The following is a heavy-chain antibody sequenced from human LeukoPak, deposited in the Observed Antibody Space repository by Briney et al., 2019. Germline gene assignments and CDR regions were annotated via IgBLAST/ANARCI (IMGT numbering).Heavy chain of an antibody. J-gene: IGHJ4*02. CDR1: GGSFSGYY. V-gene: IGHV4-34*01. CDR3: ARASGVQLWYDF. Sequence: SETLSLTCAVYGGSFSGYYWSWIRQPPGKGLEWIGEINHSGSTNYNPSLKSRVTISVDTSKNQFFLKLSSVTAADTAVYYCARASGVQLWYDFWGQGTLVTVSS. CDR2: INHSGST. D-gene: IGHD5-18*01.